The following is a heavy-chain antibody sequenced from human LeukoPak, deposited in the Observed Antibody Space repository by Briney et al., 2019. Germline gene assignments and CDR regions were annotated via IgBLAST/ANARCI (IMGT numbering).Heavy chain of an antibody. CDR3: ARVTKVDEDAFDI. V-gene: IGHV1-8*02. Sequence: ASVKVSCKASGGTFSSYAISWVRQAPGQGLEWMGWMNPNSGNTGYAQKFQGRVTMTRNTSISTAYMELSSLRSEDTAVYYCARVTKVDEDAFDIWGQGTMVTVSS. D-gene: IGHD5-12*01. CDR1: GGTFSSYA. J-gene: IGHJ3*02. CDR2: MNPNSGNT.